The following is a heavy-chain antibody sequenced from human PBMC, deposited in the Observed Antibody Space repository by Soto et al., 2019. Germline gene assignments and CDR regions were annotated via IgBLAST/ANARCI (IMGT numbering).Heavy chain of an antibody. CDR2: IYNDGIT. J-gene: IGHJ4*02. Sequence: PSETLSLTCTVSGDSISTSTYYWAWIRQPPGKGLEWIGTIYNDGITYYNPSLKSRVTISIDTSKNQFSLKLSSVTAADPAIYYCARHYCTGGPCYFDYWGQGTLVTVSS. CDR1: GDSISTSTYY. D-gene: IGHD2-8*02. CDR3: ARHYCTGGPCYFDY. V-gene: IGHV4-39*01.